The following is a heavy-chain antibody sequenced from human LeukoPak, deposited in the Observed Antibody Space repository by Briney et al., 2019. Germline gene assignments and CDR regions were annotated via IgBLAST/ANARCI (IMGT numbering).Heavy chain of an antibody. CDR2: ISGIGGST. J-gene: IGHJ4*02. CDR3: AKRMDYGDYYDYFDY. D-gene: IGHD4-17*01. V-gene: IGHV3-23*01. Sequence: PGGSLRLSCAASGFTFSSYAMSWVRQAPGKGLEWVSAISGIGGSTYYADSVKGRFTISRDNSKNTLYLQMNSLRAEDTAVYYCAKRMDYGDYYDYFDYWGQGTLVTVSS. CDR1: GFTFSSYA.